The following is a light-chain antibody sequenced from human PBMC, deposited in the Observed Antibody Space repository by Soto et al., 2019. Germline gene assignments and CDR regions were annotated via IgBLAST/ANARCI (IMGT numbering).Light chain of an antibody. Sequence: ETVLTQSPGTLSLSPGERATLSFRASQSVSSYLAWYQQKPGQAPRLLIYDASTRATGIPARFSGSGSGTEFTLTISSLQSEDFEVYYCQQYNNWPITFGQGTRLEIK. J-gene: IGKJ5*01. V-gene: IGKV3-15*01. CDR3: QQYNNWPIT. CDR1: QSVSSY. CDR2: DAS.